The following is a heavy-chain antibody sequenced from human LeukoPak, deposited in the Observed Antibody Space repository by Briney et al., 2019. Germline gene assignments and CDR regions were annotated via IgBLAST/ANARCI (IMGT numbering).Heavy chain of an antibody. Sequence: GRSLRLSCAASGFTFSSYGMHWVRQAPGKGLEWVAVISYDGSNKYYADSVKGRFTISSDNSKNTLYLQMNSLRAEDTAVYYCAKDSDYGDYVCDYWGQGTLVTVSS. CDR2: ISYDGSNK. CDR3: AKDSDYGDYVCDY. CDR1: GFTFSSYG. D-gene: IGHD4-17*01. V-gene: IGHV3-30*18. J-gene: IGHJ4*02.